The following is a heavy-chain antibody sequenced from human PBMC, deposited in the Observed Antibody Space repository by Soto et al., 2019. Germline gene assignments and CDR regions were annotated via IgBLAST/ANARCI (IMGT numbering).Heavy chain of an antibody. CDR3: ARHPNVEMAPSALGPVDY. J-gene: IGHJ4*02. CDR2: IYPGDSDT. Sequence: PGESLKISCKGSGYSFTSYWIGWVRQMPGKGLEWMGIIYPGDSDTRYSPSFQGQVTISADKSISTAYLQWSSLKASDTAMYYCARHPNVEMAPSALGPVDYWGQGTLVTVSS. CDR1: GYSFTSYW. D-gene: IGHD1-1*01. V-gene: IGHV5-51*01.